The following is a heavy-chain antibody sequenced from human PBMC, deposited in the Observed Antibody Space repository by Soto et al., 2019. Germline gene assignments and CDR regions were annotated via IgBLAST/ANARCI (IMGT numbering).Heavy chain of an antibody. CDR1: GFTFSSYA. CDR2: ISGSGGTT. CDR3: AKNKETGTTGGLGY. V-gene: IGHV3-23*01. Sequence: EVQLLESGGGLVQPGGSLRLSCAASGFTFSSYAMSWVRQAPGKGLELVSTISGSGGTTYYADSVKGRFTISRDNSKNTLYLQMNSLRAEDTAVYYCAKNKETGTTGGLGYWGHGTLVTVSS. J-gene: IGHJ4*01. D-gene: IGHD1-1*01.